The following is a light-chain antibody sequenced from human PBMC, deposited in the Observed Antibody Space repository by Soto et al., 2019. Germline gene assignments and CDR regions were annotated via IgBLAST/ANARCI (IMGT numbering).Light chain of an antibody. CDR3: QSYDSNLSGYV. CDR2: DNS. CDR1: GSNIGTVYD. Sequence: QSVLTRPPSVSGAPGQSVTISCTGSGSNIGTVYDVHWYQQLPGTAPKLLIYDNSHRPSGVPDRFSGSKSGTSASLAITGLQAEDEADYYCQSYDSNLSGYVFGAGTKVTVL. J-gene: IGLJ1*01. V-gene: IGLV1-40*01.